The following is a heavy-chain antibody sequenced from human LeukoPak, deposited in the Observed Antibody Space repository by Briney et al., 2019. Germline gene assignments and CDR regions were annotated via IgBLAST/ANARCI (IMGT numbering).Heavy chain of an antibody. Sequence: SVKVSCKASGYTFTSYAMHWVRQAPGQRLEWMGGIIPIFGTANYAQKFQGRVTITTDESTSTAYMELSSLRSEDTAVYYCARESTIFGVVLDYWGQGTLVTVSS. V-gene: IGHV1-69*05. CDR3: ARESTIFGVVLDY. J-gene: IGHJ4*02. D-gene: IGHD3-3*01. CDR2: IIPIFGTA. CDR1: GYTFTSYA.